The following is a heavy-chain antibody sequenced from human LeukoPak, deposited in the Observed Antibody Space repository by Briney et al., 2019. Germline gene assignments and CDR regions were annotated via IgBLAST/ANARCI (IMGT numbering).Heavy chain of an antibody. J-gene: IGHJ6*02. D-gene: IGHD1-26*01. V-gene: IGHV3-30-3*01. CDR2: ISYDGSNK. CDR1: GFTFSSYA. Sequence: LPGGSPRLSCAASGFTFSSYAMHWVRQAPGKGLEWVAVISYDGSNKYYADSVKGRFTISRDNSKNTLYLQMNSLRAEDTAVYYCARVGATPPSPYYYYYGMDVWGQGTTVTVSS. CDR3: ARVGATPPSPYYYYYGMDV.